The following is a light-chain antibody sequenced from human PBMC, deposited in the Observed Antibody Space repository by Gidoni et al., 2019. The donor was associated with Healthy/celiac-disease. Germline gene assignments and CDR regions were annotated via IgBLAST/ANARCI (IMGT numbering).Light chain of an antibody. J-gene: IGLJ3*02. CDR2: DDT. CDR3: QVLDARSDPPVV. CDR1: NIGGKT. V-gene: IGLV3-21*02. Sequence: SYVLTQPPSVSVAPGQTARVSCGGDNIGGKTVHWYQQRPGQAPVLVVYDDTDRPAGIPERFSGSNSGHTATLTSSRVEAGDEADYYCQVLDARSDPPVVCGGGTKLTVL.